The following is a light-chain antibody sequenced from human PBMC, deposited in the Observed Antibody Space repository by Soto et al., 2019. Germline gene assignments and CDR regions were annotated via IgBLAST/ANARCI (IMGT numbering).Light chain of an antibody. CDR1: QSVLYSSNNKNY. V-gene: IGKV4-1*01. Sequence: DIVMTQSPDSLAVSLGERATINCKSSQSVLYSSNNKNYLAWYQQRPGQPPNLLIYWASTRESGVPDRFSGSESGTDFTLTITGLQAEDVAIYYCQQYFSFPWTFGQGTKVEIK. CDR2: WAS. CDR3: QQYFSFPWT. J-gene: IGKJ1*01.